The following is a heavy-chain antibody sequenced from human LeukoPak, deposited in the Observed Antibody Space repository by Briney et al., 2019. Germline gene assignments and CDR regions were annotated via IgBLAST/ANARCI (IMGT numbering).Heavy chain of an antibody. V-gene: IGHV3-30*02. CDR2: IRYDGTDK. Sequence: PGGSLRLSCAASGFTFSSYGMQWVRQAPGKGLEWVAFIRYDGTDKYYVDSVQGRFTISRDNSKSTLYLQMNSLRAEDTAVYYCARGTDRGYDQGLFDYWGQGTLVTVSS. CDR1: GFTFSSYG. D-gene: IGHD5-12*01. J-gene: IGHJ4*02. CDR3: ARGTDRGYDQGLFDY.